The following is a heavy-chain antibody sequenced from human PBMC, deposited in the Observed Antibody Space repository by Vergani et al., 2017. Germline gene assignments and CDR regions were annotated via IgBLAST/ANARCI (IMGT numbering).Heavy chain of an antibody. D-gene: IGHD2-2*01. CDR3: ARGWRVPVHKSESITRSKGEFDI. CDR2: INHSGST. V-gene: IGHV4-34*01. CDR1: GGSFPGYY. J-gene: IGHJ3*02. Sequence: QVQLQQWGAGLLKPSETLSLPCAVSGGSFPGYYWSWILLSPGKGLACFWEINHSGSTNYNPSLKSRVTILIDMSKNQLSLKVSSVTAADTAVYYCARGWRVPVHKSESITRSKGEFDIWGKGTMVTVS.